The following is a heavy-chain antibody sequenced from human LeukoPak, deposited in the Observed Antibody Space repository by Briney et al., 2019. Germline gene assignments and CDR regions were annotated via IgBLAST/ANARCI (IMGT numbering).Heavy chain of an antibody. CDR2: IHYSGTT. CDR3: AKHSNWNAGIDWFDP. V-gene: IGHV4-59*08. Sequence: LETLSLTCAVSGGSNYWSWIRQPPGKGLVWIAYIHYSGTTHYNPSLKSRVTISIDTSKNQFSLKLNSVTAADTAVYFCAKHSNWNAGIDWFDPWGQGTLVTVSS. D-gene: IGHD1-20*01. J-gene: IGHJ5*02. CDR1: GGSNY.